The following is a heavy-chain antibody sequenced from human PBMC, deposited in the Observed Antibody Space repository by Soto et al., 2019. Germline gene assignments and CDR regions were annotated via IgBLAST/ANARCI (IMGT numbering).Heavy chain of an antibody. D-gene: IGHD3-10*01. V-gene: IGHV4-59*01. CDR1: GGSISSYY. CDR2: IYYSGST. J-gene: IGHJ4*02. CDR3: ARVVRGIVGY. Sequence: QVQLQESGPGLVKPSETLSLTCTVSGGSISSYYWSWIRQPPGKGLEWIGYIYYSGSTNYNPSLKSRVTISVDTSKNQFSLKLRSVTAADTAVYYCARVVRGIVGYWGQGTLVTVSS.